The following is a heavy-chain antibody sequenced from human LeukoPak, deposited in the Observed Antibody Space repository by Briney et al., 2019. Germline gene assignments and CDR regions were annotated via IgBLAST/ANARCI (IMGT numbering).Heavy chain of an antibody. CDR1: GFTISTNY. Sequence: GGSLRLSCAASGFTISTNYMSWVRQAPGKGLEWDSVIYSGGSGGSTYYADSVKGRLTISRDNSKNTLYLQMNSLRVEDTAVYYCAREGGRGYCSSTSCALDYWGQGTLVTVSS. CDR2: IYSGGSGGST. V-gene: IGHV3-66*02. J-gene: IGHJ4*02. CDR3: AREGGRGYCSSTSCALDY. D-gene: IGHD2-2*01.